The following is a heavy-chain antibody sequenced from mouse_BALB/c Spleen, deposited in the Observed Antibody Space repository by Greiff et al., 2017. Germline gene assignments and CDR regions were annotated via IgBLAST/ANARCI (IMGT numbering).Heavy chain of an antibody. CDR1: GYTFTSYV. CDR2: INPYNDGT. CDR3: ARERPHWYFDV. Sequence: VQLQQSGPELVKPGASVKMSCKASGYTFTSYVMHWVKQKPGQGLEWIGYINPYNDGTKYNEKFKGKATLTSDKSSSTAYMELSSLTSEDSAVYYCARERPHWYFDVWGAGTTVTVSS. V-gene: IGHV1-14*01. D-gene: IGHD1-2*01. J-gene: IGHJ1*01.